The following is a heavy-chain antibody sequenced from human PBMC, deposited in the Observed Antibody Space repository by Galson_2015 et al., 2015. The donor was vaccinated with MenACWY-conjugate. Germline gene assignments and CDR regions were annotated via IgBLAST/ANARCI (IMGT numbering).Heavy chain of an antibody. CDR1: GFTVSSNN. Sequence: SLRLSCAASGFTVSSNNMTWVRQAPGKGLEWVSVIYSGGSTYFADSVKGRFTISRDNSKNTLYLQMNSLRVEDTAMYYCARVKLPLFDHDFDIWGQGTMVTVSS. J-gene: IGHJ3*02. V-gene: IGHV3-66*02. CDR2: IYSGGST. CDR3: ARVKLPLFDHDFDI.